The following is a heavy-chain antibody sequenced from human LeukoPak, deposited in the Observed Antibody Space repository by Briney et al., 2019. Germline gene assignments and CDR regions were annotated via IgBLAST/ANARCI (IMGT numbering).Heavy chain of an antibody. CDR1: GGSISKYY. J-gene: IGHJ4*02. V-gene: IGHV4-59*08. Sequence: PSETLSHTCTVSGGSISKYYWSWIRQPPGKGLKWIGYIYSSGSTHYNPSLKSRVTISLDTSTNHFSLNLSSVTAADTAVYYCARAHLSGHNFDYWGQKTLVTVSS. D-gene: IGHD6-25*01. CDR3: ARAHLSGHNFDY. CDR2: IYSSGST.